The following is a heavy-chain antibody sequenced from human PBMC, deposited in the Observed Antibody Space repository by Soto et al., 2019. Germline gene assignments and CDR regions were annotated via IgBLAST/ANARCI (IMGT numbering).Heavy chain of an antibody. CDR3: AREPRDFTTFDY. D-gene: IGHD3-22*01. CDR1: GYTFTSYY. V-gene: IGHV1-46*01. Sequence: ASVKVSCKASGYTFTSYYMHCVRQAPGQGLEWMGIINPSGGSTSYAQKFQGRVTMTRDTSTSTVYMELSSLRSEDTAVYYCAREPRDFTTFDYWGQGTLVTVSS. J-gene: IGHJ4*02. CDR2: INPSGGST.